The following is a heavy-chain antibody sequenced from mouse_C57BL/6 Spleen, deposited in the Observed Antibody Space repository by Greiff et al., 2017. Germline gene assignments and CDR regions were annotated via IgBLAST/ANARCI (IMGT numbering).Heavy chain of an antibody. V-gene: IGHV1-74*01. D-gene: IGHD1-1*01. CDR2: IHPSDSDT. CDR1: GYTFTSYW. CDR3: AMGDYYYGSSGY. J-gene: IGHJ2*01. Sequence: QVQLKQSGAELVKPGASVKVSCKASGYTFTSYWMHWVKQRPGQGLEWIGRIHPSDSDTNYNQKFKGKATLTVDKSSCPTYMQLSSLTSEDSAVYYCAMGDYYYGSSGYWGQGTTLTVSS.